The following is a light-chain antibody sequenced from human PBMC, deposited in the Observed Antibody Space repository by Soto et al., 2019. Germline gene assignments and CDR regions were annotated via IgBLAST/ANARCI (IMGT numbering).Light chain of an antibody. Sequence: DIQMTQSPSSLSASVGDRVTITCQASQDIGKYLNWYQQKPGKAPKVLIFEASNLETGVPSRFSGSGSGTDFTFTISSLQPEDIATYYCQQYDNLFTFGPGTKVDIK. V-gene: IGKV1-33*01. J-gene: IGKJ3*01. CDR2: EAS. CDR3: QQYDNLFT. CDR1: QDIGKY.